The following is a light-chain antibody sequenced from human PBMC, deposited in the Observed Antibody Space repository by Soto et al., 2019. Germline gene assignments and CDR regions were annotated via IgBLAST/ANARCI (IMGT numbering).Light chain of an antibody. CDR2: ANS. Sequence: QSVLTQPPSVSGAPGQRVTISCTGSSSNIGAGYDVHWYQQLPGTAPKLLIYANSNRPSGVPDRFSGSKSGTSASLAITGLQAEDEADYYCQSYDSSLSAWVFGGGTKLTVI. J-gene: IGLJ3*02. V-gene: IGLV1-40*01. CDR1: SSNIGAGYD. CDR3: QSYDSSLSAWV.